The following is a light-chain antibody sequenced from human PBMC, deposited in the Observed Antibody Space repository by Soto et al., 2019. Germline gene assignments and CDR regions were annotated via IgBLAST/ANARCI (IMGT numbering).Light chain of an antibody. Sequence: DIQMTQSPSTLSASVGDRVTITCRASQSISSWLAWYQQKPGKAPKLLIYKASSLESGVPSRFSGSGSGTEFTLTISGLQPDDVATYYCQQYNSYWMFGQGTKVEIK. CDR1: QSISSW. CDR3: QQYNSYWM. V-gene: IGKV1-5*03. CDR2: KAS. J-gene: IGKJ1*01.